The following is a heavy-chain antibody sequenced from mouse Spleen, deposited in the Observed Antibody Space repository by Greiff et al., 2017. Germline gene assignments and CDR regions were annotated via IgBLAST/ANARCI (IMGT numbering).Heavy chain of an antibody. D-gene: IGHD1-1*01. CDR3: ARAYYYGSSLDY. V-gene: IGHV14-3*02. CDR2: IDPANGNT. J-gene: IGHJ2*01. CDR1: GFNIKDTY. Sequence: EVKLQESGAELVKPGASVKLSCTASGFNIKDTYMHWVKQRPEQGLEWIGRIDPANGNTKYDPKFQGKATITADTSSNTAYLQLSSLTSEDTAVYYCARAYYYGSSLDYWGQGTTLTVSS.